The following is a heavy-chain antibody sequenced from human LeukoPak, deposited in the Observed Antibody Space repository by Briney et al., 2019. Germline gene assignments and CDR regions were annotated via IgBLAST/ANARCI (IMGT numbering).Heavy chain of an antibody. D-gene: IGHD5-24*01. CDR3: ATIWLLNYYYYYYMDV. CDR2: IIPIFGTA. CDR1: GGTFSSYV. Sequence: ASVKVSCKASGGTFSSYVISWVRQAPGQGLEWMGGIIPIFGTANYAQKFQGRVTITADESTSTAYMELSSLRSEDTAVYYCATIWLLNYYYYYYMDVWGKGTTVTVSS. J-gene: IGHJ6*03. V-gene: IGHV1-69*13.